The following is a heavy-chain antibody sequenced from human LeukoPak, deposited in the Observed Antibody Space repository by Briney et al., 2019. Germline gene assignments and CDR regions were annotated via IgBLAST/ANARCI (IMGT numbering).Heavy chain of an antibody. CDR3: ARDTRYGSGSYYGNVFDI. CDR2: IYYSGST. Sequence: SETLSLTCSVSGGSISSYYWSWIRQPPGKGLEWIGFIYYSGSTNYNPSLRSRVTILVDTSKNQFSLKLNSVTAADTAVYYCARDTRYGSGSYYGNVFDIWGQGTTVTVSS. J-gene: IGHJ3*02. V-gene: IGHV4-59*01. CDR1: GGSISSYY. D-gene: IGHD3-10*01.